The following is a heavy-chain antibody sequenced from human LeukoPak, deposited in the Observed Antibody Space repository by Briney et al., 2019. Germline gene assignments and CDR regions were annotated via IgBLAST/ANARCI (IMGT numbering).Heavy chain of an antibody. CDR3: ARDRYGPFDY. D-gene: IGHD5-24*01. CDR1: GSTFSSYG. V-gene: IGHV3-30*02. Sequence: GGSLRLSCAASGSTFSSYGMHWVRQAPGKGLEWVAFIRYDGSNKYYADSVQGRFTISRDNSKNTLYLQMNSLRAEDTAVYYCARDRYGPFDYWGQGTLVTVSS. J-gene: IGHJ4*02. CDR2: IRYDGSNK.